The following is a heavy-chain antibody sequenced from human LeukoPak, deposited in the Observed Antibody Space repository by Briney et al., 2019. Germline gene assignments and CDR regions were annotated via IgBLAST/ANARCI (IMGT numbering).Heavy chain of an antibody. CDR3: ARGHQYFDCFTYRRDYYFDY. CDR1: GGSFSGYC. J-gene: IGHJ4*02. CDR2: INLSGST. V-gene: IGHV4-34*01. D-gene: IGHD3-9*01. Sequence: PSETLSLTCAVYGGSFSGYCWSWIRQPPAPGLEWDGEINLSGSTNYYPHLKRRGTILVAMAKNQFSLKLSSMSATDTAVYYCARGHQYFDCFTYRRDYYFDYWGQGTLVTVSS.